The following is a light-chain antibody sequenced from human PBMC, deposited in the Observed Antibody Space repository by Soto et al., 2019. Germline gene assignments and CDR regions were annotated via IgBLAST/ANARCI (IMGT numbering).Light chain of an antibody. V-gene: IGKV3-20*01. CDR2: GAS. Sequence: EIVLTQSPGTLSLSPGERATLSCRASQSVSNNYLAWYQQKPGQAPRLLIYGASNRATGIPDRFSGSGSGTDSTLTISRLEPEDFAVYYCQQYGSSPPITFGQGTRLEIK. CDR3: QQYGSSPPIT. J-gene: IGKJ5*01. CDR1: QSVSNNY.